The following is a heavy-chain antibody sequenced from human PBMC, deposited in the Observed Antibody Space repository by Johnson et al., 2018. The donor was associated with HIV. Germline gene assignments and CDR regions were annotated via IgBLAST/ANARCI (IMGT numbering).Heavy chain of an antibody. V-gene: IGHV3-30*14. J-gene: IGHJ3*02. Sequence: VQLVESGGGLVKPGGSLRLSCAASGFTFSSYAMHWVRQAPGKGLEWVAVISYDGSNKYYADSVKGRFTISRDNSKKTRYLQMNSLRAEDTAVYYCANIALVYAFDIWGQGTMVTVSS. CDR3: ANIALVYAFDI. CDR1: GFTFSSYA. D-gene: IGHD6-19*01. CDR2: ISYDGSNK.